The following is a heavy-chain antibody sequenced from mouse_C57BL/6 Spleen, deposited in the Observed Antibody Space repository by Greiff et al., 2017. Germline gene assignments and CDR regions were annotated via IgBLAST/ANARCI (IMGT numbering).Heavy chain of an antibody. V-gene: IGHV1-55*01. CDR2: IYPGSGST. J-gene: IGHJ1*03. D-gene: IGHD2-3*01. CDR1: GYTFTSYW. Sequence: VQLQQPGAELVKPGASVKMSCKASGYTFTSYWITWVKQRPGQGLEWIGDIYPGSGSTNYNEKFKSKATLTVDTSSSTAYMQLSSLTSEDSAVYYCARSDGYYGAYWYFDVWGTGTTVTVSS. CDR3: ARSDGYYGAYWYFDV.